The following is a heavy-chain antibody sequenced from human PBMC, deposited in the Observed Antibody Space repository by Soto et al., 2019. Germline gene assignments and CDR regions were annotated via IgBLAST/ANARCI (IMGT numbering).Heavy chain of an antibody. Sequence: QVQLQESGPGLVKPSGTLSLTCAVSSGSISRSNWWSWVRQPPGKGLEWIGEIYHSGSTNYNPSLKSRVTIAVDKSKDQFSLKLSSVTAADTAVDYCAGPGDYGSGSLGYCGQGSLVTVSS. CDR1: SGSISRSNW. CDR3: AGPGDYGSGSLGY. J-gene: IGHJ4*02. D-gene: IGHD3-10*01. CDR2: IYHSGST. V-gene: IGHV4-4*02.